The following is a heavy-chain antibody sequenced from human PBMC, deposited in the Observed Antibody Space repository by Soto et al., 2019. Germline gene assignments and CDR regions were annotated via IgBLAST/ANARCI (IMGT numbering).Heavy chain of an antibody. CDR2: ISGSGGST. J-gene: IGHJ6*02. CDR3: AKPPKSITMVRGVILDYYYYGMDV. D-gene: IGHD3-10*01. Sequence: GGSLRLSCAASGFTFSSYAVSWVRQAPGKGLEWVSAISGSGGSTYYADSVKGRFTISRDNSKNTLYLQMNSLRAEDTAVYYCAKPPKSITMVRGVILDYYYYGMDVWGQGTTVTVSS. CDR1: GFTFSSYA. V-gene: IGHV3-23*01.